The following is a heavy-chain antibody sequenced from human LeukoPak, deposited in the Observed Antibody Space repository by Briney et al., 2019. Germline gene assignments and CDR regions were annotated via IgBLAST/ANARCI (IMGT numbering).Heavy chain of an antibody. Sequence: PSETLSLTCTVSGGSISSGDYYWSWIRQPPGKGLEWIGRIYTSGSTNYNPSLKSRVTISVDTSKNQFSLKLSSVTAADTAVYYCARDIGAGRSGLYYYYYYMDVWGKGTTVTVSS. V-gene: IGHV4-61*02. CDR2: IYTSGST. CDR1: GGSISSGDYY. CDR3: ARDIGAGRSGLYYYYYYMDV. D-gene: IGHD3-3*01. J-gene: IGHJ6*03.